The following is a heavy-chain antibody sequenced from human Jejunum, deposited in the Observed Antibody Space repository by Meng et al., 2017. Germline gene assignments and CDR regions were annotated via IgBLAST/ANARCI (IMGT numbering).Heavy chain of an antibody. CDR1: GYSIMESY. CDR3: ARDGFSIGHHFDY. Sequence: TLYLSFTVSGYSIMESYRNWIRKSPGKGLEWIGYIYSSGSTNYNPSLKSRVTITVDTSKTQFSLKLSSVTAADTAVYYCARDGFSIGHHFDYWGQGTLVTVSS. V-gene: IGHV4-59*01. D-gene: IGHD3/OR15-3a*01. CDR2: IYSSGST. J-gene: IGHJ4*02.